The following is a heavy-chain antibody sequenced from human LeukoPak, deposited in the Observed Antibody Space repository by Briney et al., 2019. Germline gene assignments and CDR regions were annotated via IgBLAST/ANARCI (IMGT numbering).Heavy chain of an antibody. Sequence: SETLSLTCTVSGGSISSGGYYWSWIRQHPGKGLEWIGYIYYSGSTYYNPSLKSRVTISVDTSKNQFSLKLSSVTAADTAVYYCAREGGGLWLRRLDYWGQGTLVTVSS. CDR1: GGSISSGGYY. CDR3: AREGGGLWLRRLDY. J-gene: IGHJ4*02. CDR2: IYYSGST. V-gene: IGHV4-31*03. D-gene: IGHD5-18*01.